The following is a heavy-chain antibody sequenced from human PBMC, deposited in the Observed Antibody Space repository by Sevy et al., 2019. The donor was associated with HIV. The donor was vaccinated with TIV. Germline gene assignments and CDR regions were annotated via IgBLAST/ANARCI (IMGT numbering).Heavy chain of an antibody. J-gene: IGHJ4*02. V-gene: IGHV6-1*01. D-gene: IGHD2-2*01. CDR2: TYYRSKWYN. CDR3: ARNPPYCSSTSCHFDY. Sequence: SQTLSLTCAISGYSVSSNSAAWNWIRQSPSRGLEWLGRTYYRSKWYNDYAVSVKSRITINPDTSKNQFSLQLNSVTPEDTAVYYCARNPPYCSSTSCHFDYWGQGTLVTVSS. CDR1: GYSVSSNSAA.